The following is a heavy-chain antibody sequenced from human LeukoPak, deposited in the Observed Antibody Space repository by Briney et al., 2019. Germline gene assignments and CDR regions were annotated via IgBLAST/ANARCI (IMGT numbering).Heavy chain of an antibody. J-gene: IGHJ4*02. CDR2: ISSSSYI. CDR1: GFTFSIYS. Sequence: PGGSLRLSCAASGFTFSIYSMNWVRQAPGKGLEWVSSISSSSYIYYADSVKGRFTISRDNAKNSLYLQMNSLRAEDTAVYYCARDFSWYGGLVFWGQGTLVTVSS. D-gene: IGHD3-16*01. CDR3: ARDFSWYGGLVF. V-gene: IGHV3-21*01.